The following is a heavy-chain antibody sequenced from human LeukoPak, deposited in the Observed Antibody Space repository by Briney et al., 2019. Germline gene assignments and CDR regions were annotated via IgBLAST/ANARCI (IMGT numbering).Heavy chain of an antibody. CDR1: GFTFSDYA. Sequence: GGSLRLSCVASGFTFSDYAMSWVRQAPGKGLEWVSAISGSADNTYYADSVKGRFTISRDNAKNSLYLQMNSLRAEDAAVYYCARVYGSGTPFDYWGQGTLVTVSS. CDR3: ARVYGSGTPFDY. V-gene: IGHV3-23*01. J-gene: IGHJ4*02. CDR2: ISGSADNT. D-gene: IGHD3-10*01.